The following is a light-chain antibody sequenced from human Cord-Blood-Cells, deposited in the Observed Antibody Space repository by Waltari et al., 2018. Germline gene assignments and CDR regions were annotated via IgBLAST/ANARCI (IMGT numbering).Light chain of an antibody. Sequence: DIQMTQSPSSLSASVGDRVTITCRASQSISSYLNWYQQKPGKAPKLLIYAASSLQSGVPSRFSGSESGTDFTLTISSLQPEDFATYYCQQSYSTLALTFGGGTKVEI. CDR2: AAS. J-gene: IGKJ4*01. CDR3: QQSYSTLALT. CDR1: QSISSY. V-gene: IGKV1-39*01.